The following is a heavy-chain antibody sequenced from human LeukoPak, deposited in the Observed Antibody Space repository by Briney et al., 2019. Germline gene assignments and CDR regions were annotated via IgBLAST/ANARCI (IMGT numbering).Heavy chain of an antibody. Sequence: GGSLRLSCAASGFTFSSYAMSWVRQAPGKGLEWVSAISGSGGSTYYADSVKGRFTISRDNSKNTLYLQMNSLRAEDTAVYYCAKYQDYYDSSGYAEYFQHWGQGTLVTVSS. J-gene: IGHJ1*01. D-gene: IGHD3-22*01. CDR1: GFTFSSYA. CDR2: ISGSGGST. CDR3: AKYQDYYDSSGYAEYFQH. V-gene: IGHV3-23*01.